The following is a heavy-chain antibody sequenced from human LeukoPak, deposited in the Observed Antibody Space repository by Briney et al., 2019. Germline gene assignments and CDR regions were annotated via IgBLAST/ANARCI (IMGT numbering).Heavy chain of an antibody. CDR3: ARDQGGMVSY. D-gene: IGHD2-8*01. Sequence: GGSLRLSCAASGFTFSSYAMSWVRQAPGKGLEWVSTFSGSGLSTYYADSVKGRFTISRDNSKNTLYLQMNSLGAEDTAVYYCARDQGGMVSYWGQGTLVTVSS. J-gene: IGHJ4*02. CDR2: FSGSGLST. V-gene: IGHV3-23*01. CDR1: GFTFSSYA.